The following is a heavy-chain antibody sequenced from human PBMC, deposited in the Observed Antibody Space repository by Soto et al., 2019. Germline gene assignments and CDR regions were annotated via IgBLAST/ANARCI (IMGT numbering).Heavy chain of an antibody. J-gene: IGHJ6*02. V-gene: IGHV1-69*13. CDR2: IIPIFGTA. CDR3: ATRDGYSSGWSLEGYYYYYGMDV. Sequence: SVKVSCKASGGTFSSYAISWVRQAPGQGLEWMGGIIPIFGTANYAQKFQGRVTITADESTSTAYMELSSLRSEDTAVYYCATRDGYSSGWSLEGYYYYYGMDVWGQ. D-gene: IGHD6-19*01. CDR1: GGTFSSYA.